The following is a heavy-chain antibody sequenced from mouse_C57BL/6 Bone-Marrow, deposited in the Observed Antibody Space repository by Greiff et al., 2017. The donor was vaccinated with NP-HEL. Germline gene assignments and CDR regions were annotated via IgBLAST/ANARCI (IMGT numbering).Heavy chain of an antibody. D-gene: IGHD1-1*01. CDR1: GYTFTDYY. CDR2: INPYNGGT. CDR3: ALYYYGSRGPWFAY. J-gene: IGHJ3*01. V-gene: IGHV1-19*01. Sequence: VQLKQSGPVLVKPGASVKMSCKASGYTFTDYYMNWVKQSHGKSLEWIGVINPYNGGTSYNQKFKGKATLTVDKSSSTAYMELNSLTSEDSAVYYCALYYYGSRGPWFAYWGQGTLVTVSA.